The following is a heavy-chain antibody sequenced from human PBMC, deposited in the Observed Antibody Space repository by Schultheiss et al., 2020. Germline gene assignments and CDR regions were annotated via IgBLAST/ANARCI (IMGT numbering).Heavy chain of an antibody. CDR2: IYYTGST. CDR1: GGSVSSGSYY. CDR3: ARAGFSYGTGYYFDF. J-gene: IGHJ4*02. D-gene: IGHD5-18*01. V-gene: IGHV4-61*01. Sequence: SQTLSLTCTVSGGSVSSGSYYWSWIRQAPGKGLEWIGYIYYTGSTNYNPSLKSRVTISLDASKSQFSLYLSSVTAADTAMYYCARAGFSYGTGYYFDFWGQGTLVTVSS.